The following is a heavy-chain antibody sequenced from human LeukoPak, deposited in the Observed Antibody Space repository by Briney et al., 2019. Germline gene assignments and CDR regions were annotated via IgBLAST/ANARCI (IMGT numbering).Heavy chain of an antibody. V-gene: IGHV3-74*01. CDR3: ASFLCPTCS. CDR1: GFTFSSNW. D-gene: IGHD2-2*01. Sequence: GGSLRLSCAVSGFTFSSNWMHWVRQAPGKGLVWVSRISSDGISTTYADSVKGRFTTSRDNAKNTLYLQMNSLRVEDTAVYYCASFLCPTCSWGQGTLVTVSS. J-gene: IGHJ5*02. CDR2: ISSDGIST.